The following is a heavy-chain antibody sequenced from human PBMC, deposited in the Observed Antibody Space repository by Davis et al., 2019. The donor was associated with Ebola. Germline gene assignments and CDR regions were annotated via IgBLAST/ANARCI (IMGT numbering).Heavy chain of an antibody. Sequence: PGGSLRLSCEASGFTFSRFWMTWVRQAPGKGLEWVAYIKHDGSEKYYVDSVKGRFAISRDNAKNSLFLQMNSLRVEDTALYYCAKGYRVSSHRLTYALDVWGQGTPVTVS. CDR1: GFTFSRFW. CDR2: IKHDGSEK. CDR3: AKGYRVSSHRLTYALDV. J-gene: IGHJ6*02. D-gene: IGHD5-12*01. V-gene: IGHV3-7*03.